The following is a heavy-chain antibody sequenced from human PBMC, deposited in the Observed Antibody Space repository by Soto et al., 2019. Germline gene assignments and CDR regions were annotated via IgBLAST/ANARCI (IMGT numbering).Heavy chain of an antibody. CDR3: ARATAYCSSTSCYAFEFDY. J-gene: IGHJ4*02. CDR2: INHSGST. V-gene: IGHV4-34*01. CDR1: GGSFSGYY. D-gene: IGHD2-2*01. Sequence: SETLSLTCAVYGGSFSGYYWSWIRQPPGKGLEWVGEINHSGSTNYNPSLKSRVTISVDTSKNQFSLKLSSVTAADTAVYYCARATAYCSSTSCYAFEFDYWGQGTLVTVSS.